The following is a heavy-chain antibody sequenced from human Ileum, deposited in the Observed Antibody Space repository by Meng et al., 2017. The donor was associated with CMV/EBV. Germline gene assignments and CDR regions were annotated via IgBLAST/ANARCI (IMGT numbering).Heavy chain of an antibody. CDR2: IYHSGST. D-gene: IGHD6-19*01. Sequence: SETLSLTCAVSGGSISSSNWWCWFRQPPGKGLLWIGEIYHSGSTNYNPSLQSRVTISADESTNQFFLNLSSVVAADTAVYYCARRGRTGWYPNRGYWGQGTLVTVSS. V-gene: IGHV4-4*02. J-gene: IGHJ4*02. CDR1: GGSISSSNW. CDR3: ARRGRTGWYPNRGY.